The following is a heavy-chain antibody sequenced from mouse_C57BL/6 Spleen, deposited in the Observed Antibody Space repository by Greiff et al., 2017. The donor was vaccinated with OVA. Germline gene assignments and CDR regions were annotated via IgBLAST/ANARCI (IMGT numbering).Heavy chain of an antibody. D-gene: IGHD1-2*01. CDR1: GYSFTDYN. CDR3: ARGGDYDGSAWFAY. CDR2: INPNYGTT. V-gene: IGHV1-39*01. Sequence: EVKLQEPGPELVKPGASVKISCKASGYSFTDYNMNWVKQSNGKSLEWIGVINPNYGTTSYNQKFKGKATLTVDQSSSTAYMQLNSLTSEDSAVYYCARGGDYDGSAWFAYWGQGTLVTVSA. J-gene: IGHJ3*01.